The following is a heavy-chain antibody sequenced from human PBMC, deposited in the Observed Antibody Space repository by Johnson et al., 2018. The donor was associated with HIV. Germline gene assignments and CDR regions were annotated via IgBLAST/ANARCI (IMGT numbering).Heavy chain of an antibody. CDR3: ARCGYSSYWDAFDI. CDR1: GFTFSSYD. J-gene: IGHJ3*02. CDR2: IGTSGDT. Sequence: EVQVVESGGGVVQPGGSLRLSCAASGFTFSSYDMHWVRQATGKGLEWVSTIGTSGDTYHPGSVKGRFTISRENAKNSLYLQMNSLRAEDTALYYCARCGYSSYWDAFDIWGKGTMVTVSS. V-gene: IGHV3-13*01. D-gene: IGHD5-12*01.